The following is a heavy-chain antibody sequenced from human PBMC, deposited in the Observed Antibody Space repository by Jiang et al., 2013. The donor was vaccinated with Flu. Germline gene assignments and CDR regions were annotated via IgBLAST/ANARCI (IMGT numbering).Heavy chain of an antibody. Sequence: TLSLTCTVSGGSISSGDYYWSWIRQPPGKGLEWIGYIYYSGSTYYNPSLKSRVTISVDTSKNQFSLKLSSVTAADTAVYYCARAGGYGSGSSFDYWGQGTLVTVSS. CDR1: GGSISSGDYY. D-gene: IGHD3-10*01. V-gene: IGHV4-30-4*08. CDR3: ARAGGYGSGSSFDY. CDR2: IYYSGST. J-gene: IGHJ4*02.